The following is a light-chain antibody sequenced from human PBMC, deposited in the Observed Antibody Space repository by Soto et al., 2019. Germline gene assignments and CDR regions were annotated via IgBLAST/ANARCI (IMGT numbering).Light chain of an antibody. CDR1: QGVSSY. CDR3: QQRSNWPRWT. V-gene: IGKV3-11*01. J-gene: IGKJ1*01. Sequence: EIVLTQSPATLSLSPGERATLSCRASQGVSSYLAWYQQKPGQAPRLLIYDASNRATGIPARFSGSGSGTDFTLTISSLEPEDFAVYYCQQRSNWPRWTFGQGTKVEIK. CDR2: DAS.